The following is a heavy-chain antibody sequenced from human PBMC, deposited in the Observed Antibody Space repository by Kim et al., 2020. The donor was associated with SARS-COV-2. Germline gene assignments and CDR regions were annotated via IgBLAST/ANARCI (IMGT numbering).Heavy chain of an antibody. CDR2: INHSGST. V-gene: IGHV4-34*01. D-gene: IGHD6-6*01. Sequence: SETLSLTCAVYGGSFSGYYWSWIRQPPGKGLEWIGEINHSGSTNYNPSLKSRVTISVDTSTNQFSLKLISVTAADTAVSYCARVGTRFRRGVGSSGPGVVEYWGQGTLVTVSS. CDR1: GGSFSGYY. CDR3: ARVGTRFRRGVGSSGPGVVEY. J-gene: IGHJ4*02.